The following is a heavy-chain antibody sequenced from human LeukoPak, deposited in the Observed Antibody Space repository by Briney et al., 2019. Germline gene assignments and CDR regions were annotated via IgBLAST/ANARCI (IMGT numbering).Heavy chain of an antibody. CDR3: ARGSRITMVRGVILRAFDI. J-gene: IGHJ3*02. CDR2: IYYSGST. V-gene: IGHV4-39*07. D-gene: IGHD3-10*01. Sequence: KASETLSLTCTVSGGSISSSSYYWGWIRQPPGKGLEWIGSIYYSGSTNYNPSLKSRVTISVDTSKNQFSLKLSSVTAADTAVYYCARGSRITMVRGVILRAFDIWGQGTMVTVSS. CDR1: GGSISSSSYY.